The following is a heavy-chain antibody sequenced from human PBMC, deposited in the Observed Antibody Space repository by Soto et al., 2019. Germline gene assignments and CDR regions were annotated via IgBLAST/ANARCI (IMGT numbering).Heavy chain of an antibody. CDR1: GGSISSSNW. Sequence: PSETLSLTCAVSGGSISSSNWWSWVRQPPGKGLEWIGEIYHSGSTNYNPSLKSRVTISVDKSKNQFSLKLSSVTAADTAVYYCARAVCSSTRCSPSFANNWFETWGQGTLVT. CDR2: IYHSGST. J-gene: IGHJ5*02. CDR3: ARAVCSSTRCSPSFANNWFET. V-gene: IGHV4-4*02. D-gene: IGHD2-2*01.